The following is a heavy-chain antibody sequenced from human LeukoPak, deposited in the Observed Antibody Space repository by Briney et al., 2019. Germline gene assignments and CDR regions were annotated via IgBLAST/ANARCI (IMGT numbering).Heavy chain of an antibody. V-gene: IGHV4-39*07. CDR3: ARATAAPSSYFFDH. CDR2: IYYNGNT. D-gene: IGHD6-25*01. Sequence: SETLSLTCSVSGGSIRSSNSFWGWIRQPPGERLEWIATIYYNGNTYYNPSLQSRVTISVDTSTNQFSLKLNSVIAADTAVYYCARATAAPSSYFFDHWGQGTLVAVSS. CDR1: GGSIRSSNSF. J-gene: IGHJ4*02.